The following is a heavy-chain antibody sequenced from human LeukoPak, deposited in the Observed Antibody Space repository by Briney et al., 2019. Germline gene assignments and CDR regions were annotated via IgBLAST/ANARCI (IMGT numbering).Heavy chain of an antibody. Sequence: SETLSLTCTVSGGSISSYYWSWIRQPAGKGLEWIGRIYTSGSTNYNPSLKSRVTMSVDTSKNQFSLKLSSATAADTAVYYCARDQTTAVRSSGPQRYYYGMDVWGQGTTVTVSS. CDR1: GGSISSYY. J-gene: IGHJ6*02. CDR3: ARDQTTAVRSSGPQRYYYGMDV. D-gene: IGHD3-22*01. CDR2: IYTSGST. V-gene: IGHV4-4*07.